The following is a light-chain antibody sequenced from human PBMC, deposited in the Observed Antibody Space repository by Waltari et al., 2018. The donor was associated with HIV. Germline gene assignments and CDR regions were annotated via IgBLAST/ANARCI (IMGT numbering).Light chain of an antibody. J-gene: IGLJ2*01. CDR3: SAWDVTLNGLV. V-gene: IGLV1-44*01. CDR2: RNT. Sequence: QSLLTQSPSASGTPGQRVNISCFGTSSNIGSRPVNWYQHFPGTPPKLLIFRNTARPSGVPDRFSGSKSGTSASLAISGLHSQDEADYYCSAWDVTLNGLVFGGGTRLSVL. CDR1: SSNIGSRP.